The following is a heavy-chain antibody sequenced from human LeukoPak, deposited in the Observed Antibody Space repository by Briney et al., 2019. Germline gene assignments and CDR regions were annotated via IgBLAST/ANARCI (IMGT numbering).Heavy chain of an antibody. CDR3: ARALWGYTYGIDY. CDR1: GDSISSFY. D-gene: IGHD5-18*01. CDR2: VYTSGST. J-gene: IGHJ4*02. V-gene: IGHV4-4*07. Sequence: SETLSLTCTVSGDSISSFYWSWLRQPAGQGLEWIGRVYTSGSTNYNPSLKSRATMSVDTSKNQFSLKLTSVTAADTAVYYCARALWGYTYGIDYSGQGTLVTVSS.